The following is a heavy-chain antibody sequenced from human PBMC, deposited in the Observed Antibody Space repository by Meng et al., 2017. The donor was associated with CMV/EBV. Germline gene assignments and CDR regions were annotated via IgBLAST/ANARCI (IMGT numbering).Heavy chain of an antibody. V-gene: IGHV3-30*02. CDR3: AKVVRDIVVVPAAMGMDV. CDR1: GFTFSSYG. J-gene: IGHJ6*02. CDR2: IRYDGSNK. D-gene: IGHD2-2*01. Sequence: GESLKISWAASGFTFSSYGMHWVRQAPGKGLEWVAFIRYDGSNKYYADSVKGRFTISRDNSKNTLYLQMNSRRAEDTAVYYCAKVVRDIVVVPAAMGMDVWGQGTTVTVS.